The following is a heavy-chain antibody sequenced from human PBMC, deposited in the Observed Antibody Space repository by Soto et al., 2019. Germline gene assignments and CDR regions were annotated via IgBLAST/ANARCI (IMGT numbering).Heavy chain of an antibody. Sequence: PGGSLRLSCAACGFTFSSNYMSWVRQAPWKGLEWFSVTYSGGNTYYADSVKGRFTISRDNSNNTLYLQMNSLRAEDTAVYYCARGSSGSYAPGYWGQGTLVTVSS. CDR1: GFTFSSNY. CDR2: TYSGGNT. J-gene: IGHJ4*02. V-gene: IGHV3-53*01. CDR3: ARGSSGSYAPGY. D-gene: IGHD1-26*01.